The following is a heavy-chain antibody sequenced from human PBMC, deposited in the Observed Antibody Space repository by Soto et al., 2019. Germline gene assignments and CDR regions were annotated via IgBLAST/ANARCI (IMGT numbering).Heavy chain of an antibody. CDR2: ISAYNGNT. Sequence: QVQLVQSGAEVKKLGASVKVSCKASGYTFTSYGISWVRQAPGQGLEWMGWISAYNGNTNYAQKLQGRVTMTTDTSTSTAYMELRSLRSDDTAVYYCARYCSSTSCYAGHLGYYYMDVWGKGTTVTVSS. D-gene: IGHD2-2*01. CDR3: ARYCSSTSCYAGHLGYYYMDV. V-gene: IGHV1-18*01. J-gene: IGHJ6*03. CDR1: GYTFTSYG.